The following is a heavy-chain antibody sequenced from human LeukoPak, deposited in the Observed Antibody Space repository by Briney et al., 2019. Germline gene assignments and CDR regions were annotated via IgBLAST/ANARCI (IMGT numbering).Heavy chain of an antibody. Sequence: GGSLRLSCAASGFTFSSYAMSWVRQAPGKGLEWCSAISGSGGITYYADSVKARLPISRNNAKTTLYLQINSLRAEDTAVHYCASATSYNNYGMDVWGQGTTVTVSS. CDR2: ISGSGGIT. J-gene: IGHJ6*02. CDR3: ASATSYNNYGMDV. D-gene: IGHD1-14*01. V-gene: IGHV3-23*01. CDR1: GFTFSSYA.